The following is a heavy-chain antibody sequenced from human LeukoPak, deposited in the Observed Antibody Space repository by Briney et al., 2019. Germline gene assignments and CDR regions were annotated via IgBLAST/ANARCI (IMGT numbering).Heavy chain of an antibody. CDR1: GGSISSGDYY. CDR3: ARAGSRDAFDI. V-gene: IGHV4-30-4*08. CDR2: IYYSGST. J-gene: IGHJ3*02. D-gene: IGHD1-26*01. Sequence: SQTLSLTCTVSGGSISSGDYYWSWIRQPPGKGLEWIGYIYYSGSTYYNPSLKSRVTISVDTSKNQFSLKLSSVTAADTAVYYYARAGSRDAFDIWGQGTMVTVSS.